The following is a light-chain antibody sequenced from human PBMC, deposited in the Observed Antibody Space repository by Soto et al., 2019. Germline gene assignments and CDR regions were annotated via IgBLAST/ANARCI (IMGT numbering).Light chain of an antibody. Sequence: DIPMTQSPPCLSASVGDRVTLTCRASQNIDNYLNWYQQKPGKAPKLLIYATSTLQSAVPSRFSGSGFGTEFTLTISSLQAEDFATYFCQESYTSPAVSFGGGTKVDIK. J-gene: IGKJ4*01. CDR1: QNIDNY. V-gene: IGKV1-39*01. CDR2: ATS. CDR3: QESYTSPAVS.